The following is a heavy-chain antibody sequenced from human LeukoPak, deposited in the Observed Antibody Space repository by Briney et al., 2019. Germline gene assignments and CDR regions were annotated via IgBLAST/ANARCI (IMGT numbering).Heavy chain of an antibody. V-gene: IGHV4-39*07. Sequence: SETLSLTCTVFGDSISDSKYFWGWIRQPPGKGLEWIGNFYSGGSTYYNPSLKSRVAISEDTSGKQFSLRLGSVTAADTAVYFCARVGSGLNLYYFDYWSQGILVTVSS. CDR2: FYSGGST. J-gene: IGHJ4*02. CDR3: ARVGSGLNLYYFDY. CDR1: GDSISDSKYF. D-gene: IGHD3-3*01.